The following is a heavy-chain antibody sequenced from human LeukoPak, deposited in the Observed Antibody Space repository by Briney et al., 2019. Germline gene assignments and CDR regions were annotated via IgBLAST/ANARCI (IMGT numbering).Heavy chain of an antibody. CDR3: ARGLGYCSGGSCYFGAFDI. V-gene: IGHV1-2*02. D-gene: IGHD2-15*01. CDR2: INPNSGGT. J-gene: IGHJ3*02. CDR1: GYTFTGYY. Sequence: GASVKVSCKASGYTFTGYYMHWVRQAPGQGLEWMGWINPNSGGTNYAQKFQGRVTMTRDTSISTAYMELSRLTSDATAVYYCARGLGYCSGGSCYFGAFDIWGQGTMVTVSS.